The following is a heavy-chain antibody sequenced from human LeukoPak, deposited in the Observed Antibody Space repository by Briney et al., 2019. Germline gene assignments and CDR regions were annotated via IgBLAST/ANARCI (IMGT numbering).Heavy chain of an antibody. CDR2: IIPIFGTA. J-gene: IGHJ5*02. V-gene: IGHV1-69*05. CDR1: GGTFCSYA. CDR3: ARWDSGPPGWFDP. Sequence: SVKVSCKASGGTFCSYAISWVRQAPGQGLGWMGGIIPIFGTANYAQKFQGRVTITTDESTSTAYMELSSLRSEDTAVYYCARWDSGPPGWFDPWGQGTLVTVSS. D-gene: IGHD5-12*01.